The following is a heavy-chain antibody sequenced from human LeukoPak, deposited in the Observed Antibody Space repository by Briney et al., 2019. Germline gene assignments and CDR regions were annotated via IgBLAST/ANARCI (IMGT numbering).Heavy chain of an antibody. J-gene: IGHJ4*02. V-gene: IGHV4-34*01. CDR3: ARHSHCSSTSCYPSFDY. CDR1: GGSFSGYY. D-gene: IGHD2-2*01. CDR2: INHSGST. Sequence: PSETLSLTCAVYGGSFSGYYWSWIRQPPGKGLEWIGEINHSGSTNYNSSLKSRVTMSVDTSKNQFSLKLSSVTAADTAVYYCARHSHCSSTSCYPSFDYWGQGTLVTVSS.